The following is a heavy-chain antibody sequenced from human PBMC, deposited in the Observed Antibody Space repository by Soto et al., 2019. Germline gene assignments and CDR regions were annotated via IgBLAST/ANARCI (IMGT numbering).Heavy chain of an antibody. CDR1: GGSFSGYY. CDR3: AREKYDSSGRNWFDP. Sequence: SETLSLTCAVYGGSFSGYYWSWIRQPPGKGLEWIGYIYYSGSTNYNPSLKSRVTISVDTSKNQFSLKLSSVTAADTAVYYCAREKYDSSGRNWFDPWGQGTLVTVSS. V-gene: IGHV4-59*12. J-gene: IGHJ5*02. D-gene: IGHD3-22*01. CDR2: IYYSGST.